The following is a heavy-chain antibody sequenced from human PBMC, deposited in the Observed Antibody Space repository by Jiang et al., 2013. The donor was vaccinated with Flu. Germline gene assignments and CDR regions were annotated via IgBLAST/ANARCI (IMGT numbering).Heavy chain of an antibody. J-gene: IGHJ4*02. CDR3: ARHHYGGKEFDY. CDR2: IYYSGST. V-gene: IGHV4-39*01. CDR1: GGSISSSSYY. Sequence: GSGLVKPSETLSLTCTVSGGSISSSSYYWGWIRQPPGKGLEWIGSIYYSGSTYYNPSLKSRVTISVDTSKNQFSLKLSSVTAADTAVYYCARHHYGGKEFDYVGPGNPGPPSP. D-gene: IGHD4-23*01.